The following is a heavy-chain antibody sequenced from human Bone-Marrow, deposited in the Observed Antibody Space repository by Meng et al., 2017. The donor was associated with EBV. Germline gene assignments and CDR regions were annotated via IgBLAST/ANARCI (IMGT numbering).Heavy chain of an antibody. D-gene: IGHD3-22*01. CDR1: GGSFSGYY. V-gene: IGHV4-34*01. J-gene: IGHJ2*01. Sequence: VLLQQWGAGLLKPSETLSLTCAVYGGSFSGYYWSWIRQPPGKGLEWIGEINHSGSTNYNPSLKSRVTISVDTSKNQFSLKLSSVTAADTAVYYCARGPPPYYYDSSGYYELDWYFDLWGRGTLVTVSS. CDR2: INHSGST. CDR3: ARGPPPYYYDSSGYYELDWYFDL.